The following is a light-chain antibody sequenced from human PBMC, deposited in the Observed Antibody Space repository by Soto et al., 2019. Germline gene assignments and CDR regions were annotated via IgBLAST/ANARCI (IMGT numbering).Light chain of an antibody. V-gene: IGLV2-14*01. CDR2: EVT. Sequence: QSALTQPASVSGSPGQSITLSCTGTSSDVGGFDSVSWYQQHPGSAPKLMIYEVTNRPSGVSHRFSGSKSGTTASLTISGLQTEDEADYYCSSYTSSNTLVFGTGTKLTVL. CDR1: SSDVGGFDS. J-gene: IGLJ1*01. CDR3: SSYTSSNTLV.